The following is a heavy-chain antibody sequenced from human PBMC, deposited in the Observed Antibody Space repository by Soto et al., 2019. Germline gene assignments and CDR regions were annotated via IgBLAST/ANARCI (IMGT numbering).Heavy chain of an antibody. V-gene: IGHV3-9*01. CDR1: GFTFDDYA. CDR3: AKDMQLLFSDYYYYGMDV. J-gene: IGHJ6*02. Sequence: PGGSLRLSCAASGFTFDDYAMHWVRQAPGKGLEWVSGISWNSGNKGYADSVKGRFTISRDNAKNSLYLQMNSLRAEDTALYYCAKDMQLLFSDYYYYGMDVWGQGTTVTVSS. D-gene: IGHD2-2*01. CDR2: ISWNSGNK.